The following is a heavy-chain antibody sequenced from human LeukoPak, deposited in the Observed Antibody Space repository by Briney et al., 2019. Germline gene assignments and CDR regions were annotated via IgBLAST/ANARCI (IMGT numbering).Heavy chain of an antibody. CDR2: IKQDGSEK. J-gene: IGHJ6*03. V-gene: IGHV3-7*01. CDR3: TRVEETATTAAIIRKYSYYYYYMDV. D-gene: IGHD4-11*01. Sequence: GGSLRLSCAASGFTFDDYTMHWVRQAPGKGLEWVANIKQDGSEKHYVDSVKGRFTISRDNAKNSLYLQMSSLRAEDTAVYYCTRVEETATTAAIIRKYSYYYYYMDVWGKGNTVTVSS. CDR1: GFTFDDYT.